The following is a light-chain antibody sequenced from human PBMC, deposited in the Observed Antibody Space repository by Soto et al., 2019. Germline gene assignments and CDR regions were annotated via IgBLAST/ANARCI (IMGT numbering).Light chain of an antibody. CDR1: QDIATY. CDR2: DAS. V-gene: IGKV1-33*01. Sequence: IHMTHKQSSLSASLGNLVTITCQSSQDIATYLNWYQQKPGKAPNLLIYDASNLETGVPSRFSGGGSGTHFTFTISNLQPEDIATYYCKQYDNLHPTWTSGQGAKVDIK. J-gene: IGKJ1*01. CDR3: KQYDNLHPTWT.